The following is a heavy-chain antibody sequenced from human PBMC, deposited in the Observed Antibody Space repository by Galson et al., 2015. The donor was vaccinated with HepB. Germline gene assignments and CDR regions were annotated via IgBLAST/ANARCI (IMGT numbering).Heavy chain of an antibody. J-gene: IGHJ4*02. CDR3: AKDLVGDSSGYLGFDY. D-gene: IGHD3-22*01. CDR2: ISGSGGST. CDR1: GFTFSSYA. Sequence: SLRLSCAASGFTFSSYAMSWVRQAPGKGLEWVSAISGSGGSTYYADSVKGRFTISRDNSKDTLYLQMNSLRAEDTAVYYCAKDLVGDSSGYLGFDYWGQGTLVTVSS. V-gene: IGHV3-23*01.